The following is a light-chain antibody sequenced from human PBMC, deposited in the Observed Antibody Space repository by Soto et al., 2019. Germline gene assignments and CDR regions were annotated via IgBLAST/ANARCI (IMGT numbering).Light chain of an antibody. CDR3: QQYNSYSWT. Sequence: DIPLTQSPSSLSASFGDRVTITCRPSQAVLNNMAWYQQKPGKPPKLLIYEESTLHSGVPSRFSGRKSGTQFTLTISSLQPDDFATYYCQQYNSYSWTFGQGTEVDI. V-gene: IGKV1-9*01. CDR1: QAVLNN. CDR2: EES. J-gene: IGKJ1*01.